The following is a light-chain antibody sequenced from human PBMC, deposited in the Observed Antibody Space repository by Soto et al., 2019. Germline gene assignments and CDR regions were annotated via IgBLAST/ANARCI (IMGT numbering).Light chain of an antibody. CDR3: NSYTSSTTHV. Sequence: QSALTQPASVSGSPGQSITISCTGSSSDVGGYNYFSWYQQHPGKAPKLMIYDVSNRPSGVSNRFSGSKSGNTASLTISGLRAEDEADYYCNSYTSSTTHVFGTGTKLTVL. CDR1: SSDVGGYNY. CDR2: DVS. J-gene: IGLJ1*01. V-gene: IGLV2-14*01.